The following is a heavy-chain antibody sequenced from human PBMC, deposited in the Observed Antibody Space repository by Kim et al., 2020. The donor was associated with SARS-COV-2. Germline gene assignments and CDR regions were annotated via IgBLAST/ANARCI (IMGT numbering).Heavy chain of an antibody. CDR2: ISYDGTST. CDR3: TRDYYGSGSSSCGMDG. D-gene: IGHD3-10*01. J-gene: IGHJ6*02. Sequence: GGSLRLSCVASGLTFSSHVMHWVRQAPGRGLEWVADISYDGTSTSSADSVKGRFTISRDNSQNILYLQMNSLRTEDTAVYYCTRDYYGSGSSSCGMDGWGQGTTVTVSS. V-gene: IGHV3-30*04. CDR1: GLTFSSHV.